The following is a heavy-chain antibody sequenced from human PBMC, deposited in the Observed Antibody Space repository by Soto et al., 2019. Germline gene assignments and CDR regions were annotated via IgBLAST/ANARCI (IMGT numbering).Heavy chain of an antibody. J-gene: IGHJ4*02. CDR1: GFTISGHG. Sequence: QVQLVESGGGVVQPGRSLRLSCAASGFTISGHGMHWVRQAPGKGLEWLAVISYDGSDKFYGDSVKGRITISRDNSKNTLYLQGNRLREGDTAVYYCASWGGIASPAYDGSLAPCDYWGQGTLVTVSS. CDR3: ASWGGIASPAYDGSLAPCDY. CDR2: ISYDGSDK. V-gene: IGHV3-30*03. D-gene: IGHD6-13*01.